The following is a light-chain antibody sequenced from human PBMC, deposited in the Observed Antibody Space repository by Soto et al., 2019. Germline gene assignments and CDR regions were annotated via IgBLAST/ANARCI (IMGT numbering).Light chain of an antibody. Sequence: EIVMTQSPATLSVSPGERAALSCRASQSVSSNSSCYRQKPEQAPRLLIYDASTSATGVPTRCSGSGSGTDFTLTISSLQSEDFAVYYCQQYNNWPYTFGQGTKLEIK. CDR2: DAS. CDR1: QSVSSN. CDR3: QQYNNWPYT. J-gene: IGKJ2*01. V-gene: IGKV3-15*01.